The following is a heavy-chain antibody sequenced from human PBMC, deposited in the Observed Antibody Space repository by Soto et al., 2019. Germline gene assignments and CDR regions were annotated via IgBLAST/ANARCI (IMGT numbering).Heavy chain of an antibody. CDR3: ARHPKHIAVAGLHFDY. D-gene: IGHD6-19*01. CDR2: IYYSGNT. Sequence: PSETLSLTCTVSGGSISSSSYYWGWIRQPPGKGLEWIGNIYYSGNTYYNPSLKSRVTISVDTSKNQFSLKLSSVTAADTAVYYCARHPKHIAVAGLHFDYWGQGTLVTVSS. V-gene: IGHV4-39*01. CDR1: GGSISSSSYY. J-gene: IGHJ4*02.